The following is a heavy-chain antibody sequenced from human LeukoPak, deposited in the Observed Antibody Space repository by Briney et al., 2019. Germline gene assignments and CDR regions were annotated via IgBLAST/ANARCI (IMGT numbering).Heavy chain of an antibody. CDR2: INHSGST. J-gene: IGHJ5*02. D-gene: IGHD3-16*02. CDR3: ARGRRRVAALRLGELSLFGA. V-gene: IGHV4-34*01. CDR1: GGSFSGYY. Sequence: ASETLSLTCAVYGGSFSGYYWSWIRQPPGKGLEWIGEINHSGSTNYNPSLKSRVTISVDTSKNQFSLKLSSVTAADTAVYYCARGRRRVAALRLGELSLFGAWGQGTLVTVSS.